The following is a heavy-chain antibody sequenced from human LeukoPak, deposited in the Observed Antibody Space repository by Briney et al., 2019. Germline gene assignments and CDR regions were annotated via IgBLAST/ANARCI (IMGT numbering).Heavy chain of an antibody. V-gene: IGHV3-48*02. Sequence: GGSLRLPCAASGFTFSSYAMSWVRQAPGQGLEWIAYINHNAEMIFYPNFVKGRFTISRANAKDSLYLQMNALRDEDTAIYYGARDHDWAFDLWGQGTLVTVSS. CDR2: INHNAEMI. CDR1: GFTFSSYA. CDR3: ARDHDWAFDL. D-gene: IGHD3-9*01. J-gene: IGHJ4*02.